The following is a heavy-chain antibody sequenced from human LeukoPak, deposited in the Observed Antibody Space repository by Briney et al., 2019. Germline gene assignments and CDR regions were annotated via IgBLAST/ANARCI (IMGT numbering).Heavy chain of an antibody. V-gene: IGHV1-69*10. CDR1: GGTFSSYA. J-gene: IGHJ6*02. CDR2: IIPILGIA. D-gene: IGHD3-22*01. Sequence: GASVKVSCKASGGTFSSYAISWVRQAHGQGLEWMGWIIPILGIAKYAQKFQGRVTITADKSTSTAYMELSSLRSEDTAVYYCARDHHLYDSSGPLPLYYYYGMDVWGQGTTDTVSS. CDR3: ARDHHLYDSSGPLPLYYYYGMDV.